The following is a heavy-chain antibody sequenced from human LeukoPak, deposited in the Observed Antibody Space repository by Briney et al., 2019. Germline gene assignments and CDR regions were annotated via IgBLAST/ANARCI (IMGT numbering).Heavy chain of an antibody. V-gene: IGHV3-21*01. Sequence: GGSLRLSCAASGFTFSGYSMNWVRQAPGKGLGWVSSISGTSTFKYYADSLKGRFIISRDNAKNSLFLQMNSLTAEDTAVYYCARDSGIASRPFDFWGQGALVTVSS. CDR1: GFTFSGYS. CDR2: ISGTSTFK. D-gene: IGHD6-6*01. J-gene: IGHJ4*02. CDR3: ARDSGIASRPFDF.